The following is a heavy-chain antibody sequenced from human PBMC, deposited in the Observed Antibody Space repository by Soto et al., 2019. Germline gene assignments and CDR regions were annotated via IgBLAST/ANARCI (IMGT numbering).Heavy chain of an antibody. CDR2: ISSSGNT. CDR1: DGSISNFY. Sequence: PSETLSLTCTVSDGSISNFYWSWIRQPPGKGLEWIGYISSSGNTNYNPSLKGRVSISVDTSKNQFSLNLTSVTAAGTAVYYCARAPMVLTRSYFDSWGQGTPVTVSS. V-gene: IGHV4-59*01. D-gene: IGHD3-22*01. J-gene: IGHJ4*02. CDR3: ARAPMVLTRSYFDS.